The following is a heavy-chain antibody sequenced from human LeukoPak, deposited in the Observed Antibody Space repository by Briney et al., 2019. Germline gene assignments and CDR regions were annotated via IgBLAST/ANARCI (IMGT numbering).Heavy chain of an antibody. CDR2: ISSGGGSI. Sequence: GGSLRLSCAASGFTFSSYTMNWVRQAPGQGLEWVSYISSGGGSIFYADSVKGRFSISRDNAKNSLYLQMNSLRDDDTAVYFCAREVRGTYLDYWGQGTLVTVSP. CDR1: GFTFSSYT. CDR3: AREVRGTYLDY. J-gene: IGHJ4*02. D-gene: IGHD4/OR15-4a*01. V-gene: IGHV3-48*02.